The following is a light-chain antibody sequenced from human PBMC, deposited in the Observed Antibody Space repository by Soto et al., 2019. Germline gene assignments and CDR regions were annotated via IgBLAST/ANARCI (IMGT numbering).Light chain of an antibody. CDR3: QSYDRSLSAV. CDR1: SSNIGAGYD. Sequence: QSVLTQPPSVSGAPGQRVTISCTGSSSNIGAGYDVHWYQQLPGTAPKLLMYDNKYRPSGVSDRFSGSKSGTSAYLAITGLQAEDEADYYCQSYDRSLSAVFGGGTKLTVL. V-gene: IGLV1-40*01. J-gene: IGLJ2*01. CDR2: DNK.